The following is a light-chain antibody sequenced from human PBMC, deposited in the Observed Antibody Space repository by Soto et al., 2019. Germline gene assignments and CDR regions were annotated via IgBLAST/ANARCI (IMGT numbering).Light chain of an antibody. V-gene: IGKV1-39*01. CDR2: ATS. CDR1: QSIRTY. J-gene: IGKJ5*01. CDR3: QQSYSTLIT. Sequence: DIQMTQSPSPLSASVGDSVTITCRASQSIRTYLNWYQQKPGKAPKLLIYATSSLQSGVPSRFSGSGSGTDFTLTISSLQPEDFATYYCQQSYSTLITFGQGTRLEIK.